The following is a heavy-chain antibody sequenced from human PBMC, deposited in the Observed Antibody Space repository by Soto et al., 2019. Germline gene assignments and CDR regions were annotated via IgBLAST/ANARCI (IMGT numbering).Heavy chain of an antibody. J-gene: IGHJ6*02. CDR3: AKGRIAVAASSFYYDYGMDV. Sequence: GGSLRLSCAASGFTFSSYAMSWVRQAPGKGLEWVSAISGSGGSTYYADSVKGRFTISRDNSKNTLYLQMNSLRAEDTAVYYCAKGRIAVAASSFYYDYGMDVWGQGTTVTVSS. CDR1: GFTFSSYA. D-gene: IGHD6-19*01. V-gene: IGHV3-23*01. CDR2: ISGSGGST.